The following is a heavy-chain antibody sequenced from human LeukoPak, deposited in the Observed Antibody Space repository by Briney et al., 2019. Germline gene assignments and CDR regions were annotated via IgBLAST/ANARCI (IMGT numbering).Heavy chain of an antibody. Sequence: GGSLRLSCAASGFTFSDYAMSWVRHAPGKGLEWVSAISGRGGNTYYADPVKGRFTISRDNSKNTLSLQMNTLRAEDTAVYYCGKAQTACGGDCYSNFDYWGRGTLVTVSS. CDR1: GFTFSDYA. D-gene: IGHD2-21*02. V-gene: IGHV3-23*01. CDR2: ISGRGGNT. CDR3: GKAQTACGGDCYSNFDY. J-gene: IGHJ4*02.